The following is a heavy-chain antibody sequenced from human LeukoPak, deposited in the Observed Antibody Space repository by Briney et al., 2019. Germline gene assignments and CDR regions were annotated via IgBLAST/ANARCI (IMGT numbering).Heavy chain of an antibody. Sequence: GASVKVSCKTSGYTVTAFFIHWVRQAPGQGLEWMGWLNPNSGGTNYAQKFQGRVTMTRHTSISTAYMELSRLRSDDTAVYFCARVGAAYQDSNYWGQGTLVTVSS. CDR2: LNPNSGGT. J-gene: IGHJ4*02. D-gene: IGHD1-26*01. CDR3: ARVGAAYQDSNY. V-gene: IGHV1-2*02. CDR1: GYTVTAFF.